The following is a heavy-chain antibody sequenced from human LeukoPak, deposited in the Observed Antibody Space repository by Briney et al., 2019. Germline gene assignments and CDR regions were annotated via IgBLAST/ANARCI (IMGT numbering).Heavy chain of an antibody. CDR2: IYYGGST. CDR3: ARHEWYQLQHPQSP. J-gene: IGHJ5*02. CDR1: GDSISSSNYY. V-gene: IGHV4-39*01. Sequence: PSETLSLTCTVSGDSISSSNYYWGWIRQPPGKGLEWIGSIYYGGSTYYNPSLKSRVTISVDTSKNQFSLKLSSLTAADTAVYYCARHEWYQLQHPQSPWGQGTLVTVSS. D-gene: IGHD2-2*01.